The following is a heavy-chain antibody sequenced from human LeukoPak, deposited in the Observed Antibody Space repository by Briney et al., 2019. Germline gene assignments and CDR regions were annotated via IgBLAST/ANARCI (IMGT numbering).Heavy chain of an antibody. CDR1: GFTVDSNY. Sequence: GGSLRLSCAASGFTVDSNYLSWVRQAPGKGLEWVSAISGSGGSTYYADSVKSRFTISRDNSKNTLYLQMNSLRAEDTAVYYCARDGCMLCNRPLNWFDPWGQGTLVTVSS. CDR3: ARDGCMLCNRPLNWFDP. CDR2: ISGSGGST. D-gene: IGHD2-8*01. J-gene: IGHJ5*02. V-gene: IGHV3-23*01.